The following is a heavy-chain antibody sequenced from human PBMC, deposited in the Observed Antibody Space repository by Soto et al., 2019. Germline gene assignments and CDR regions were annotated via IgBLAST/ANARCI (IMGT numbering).Heavy chain of an antibody. CDR3: AKDSYGDNNWLDP. CDR1: GFTFSSYA. V-gene: IGHV3-64*04. Sequence: GGSLRLSCSASGFTFSSYAMHWVRQAPGKGLEYVSTVSSNGGSTYYADSVKGRFTISRDSSKNTVYLQMNSLSPEDTAVYYCAKDSYGDNNWLDPWGQGTLVTVSS. CDR2: VSSNGGST. D-gene: IGHD4-17*01. J-gene: IGHJ5*02.